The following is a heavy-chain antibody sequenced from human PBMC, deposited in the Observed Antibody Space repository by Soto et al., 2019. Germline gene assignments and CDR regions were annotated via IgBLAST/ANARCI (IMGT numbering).Heavy chain of an antibody. J-gene: IGHJ4*02. Sequence: GGSLRLSCAASGFIFSSYAMHWVRQAPGKGLEWVAVISYDGSNKYYGDSVEDRFTISRDDSKSTLFLQMNSLTTEDTAVYYCAREIADWAQGTLVTVSS. CDR1: GFIFSSYA. D-gene: IGHD3-22*01. CDR3: AREIAD. V-gene: IGHV3-30-3*01. CDR2: ISYDGSNK.